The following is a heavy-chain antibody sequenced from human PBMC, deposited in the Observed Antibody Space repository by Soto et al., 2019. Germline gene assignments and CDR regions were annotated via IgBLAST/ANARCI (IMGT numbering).Heavy chain of an antibody. J-gene: IGHJ4*02. CDR1: GRSMSGYY. CDR2: IYTSGTT. D-gene: IGHD3-9*01. Sequence: SETLSLTCTVSGRSMSGYYWSWIRQPAGERLEWIGRIYTSGTTDFNPSLKGRVTMSVDTSKNQFSLKLTSVTAADTALYYCAREDYYDTGYYVVWGQGTQVTVYS. V-gene: IGHV4-4*07. CDR3: AREDYYDTGYYVV.